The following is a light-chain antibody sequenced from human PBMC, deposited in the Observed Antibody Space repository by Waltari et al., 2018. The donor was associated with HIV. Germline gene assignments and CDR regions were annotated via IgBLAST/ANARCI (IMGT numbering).Light chain of an antibody. CDR1: SSDVGDYNY. J-gene: IGLJ3*02. V-gene: IGLV2-11*01. CDR3: CSYADDYTWV. Sequence: QSALTQPRSVSGSPGQSVTISCTGTSSDVGDYNYVSWYQKHPGKAPKLMIFYVNKRPSGVPVRFSGSKSGNTASLTISGLQAEDEADYYCCSYADDYTWVFGGGTKLTVL. CDR2: YVN.